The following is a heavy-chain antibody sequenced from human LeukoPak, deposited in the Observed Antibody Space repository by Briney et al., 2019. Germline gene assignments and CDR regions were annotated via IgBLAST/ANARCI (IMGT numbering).Heavy chain of an antibody. J-gene: IGHJ4*02. CDR1: GFTFSSYA. CDR3: AKSVYSSSWFAGDYFDY. Sequence: GGSLRLSCAASGFTFSSYAMSWVRQAPGKGLEWVSAISGSGGSTYYADSVKGRFTISRDNSKNTLYLQMNSPRAEDTAVYYCAKSVYSSSWFAGDYFDYWGQGTLVTVSS. D-gene: IGHD6-13*01. CDR2: ISGSGGST. V-gene: IGHV3-23*01.